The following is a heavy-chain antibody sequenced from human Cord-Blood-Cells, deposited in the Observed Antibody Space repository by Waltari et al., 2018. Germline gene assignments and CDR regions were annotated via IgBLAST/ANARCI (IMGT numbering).Heavy chain of an antibody. CDR2: IYWNDDK. D-gene: IGHD3-10*01. CDR1: GFSLSTSGVG. Sequence: QITLKESGPTLVKPTQTLTMTCTFSGFSLSTSGVGVGWIRQPPGKALEWLALIYWNDDKRYSPSLKSRLTITKDTSKNQVVLTMTNMDPVDTATYYCAHRRSYYGSGSYYNSYYYFDYWGQGTLVTVSS. CDR3: AHRRSYYGSGSYYNSYYYFDY. J-gene: IGHJ4*02. V-gene: IGHV2-5*01.